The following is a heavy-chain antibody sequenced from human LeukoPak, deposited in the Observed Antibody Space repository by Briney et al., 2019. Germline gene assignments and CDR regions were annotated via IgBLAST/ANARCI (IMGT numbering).Heavy chain of an antibody. CDR3: AKDRVVVRGVFDY. J-gene: IGHJ4*02. V-gene: IGHV3-7*01. CDR1: GFTFSSYW. D-gene: IGHD3-10*01. Sequence: GGSLRLSCAASGFTFSSYWMSWVRQAPGKGLEWVANIKQDGSEKYYVDSVKGRFSISRDNTKNSLYLQMNSLRVEDTAVYYCAKDRVVVRGVFDYWGQGTLVTVSS. CDR2: IKQDGSEK.